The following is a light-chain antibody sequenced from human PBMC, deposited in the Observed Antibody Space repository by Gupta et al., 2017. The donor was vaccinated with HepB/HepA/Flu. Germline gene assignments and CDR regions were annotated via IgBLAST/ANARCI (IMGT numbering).Light chain of an antibody. Sequence: EIVMTPSPATLSVSPGDRATLSCRPSQSVNSNLDWYQQKRGQDPRILIYGTSTRATGIPARLSGSSSGTEFTLTINSLQSEDFAVYYCQQYDNRPPYTFGRGTKVEIK. V-gene: IGKV3-15*01. CDR1: QSVNSN. CDR2: GTS. CDR3: QQYDNRPPYT. J-gene: IGKJ2*01.